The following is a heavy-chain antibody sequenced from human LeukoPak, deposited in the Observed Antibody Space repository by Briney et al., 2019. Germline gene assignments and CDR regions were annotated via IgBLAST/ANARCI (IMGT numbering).Heavy chain of an antibody. CDR2: IYYSGST. V-gene: IGHV4-59*11. CDR3: ARAPIYGGTQMGWFDL. J-gene: IGHJ5*02. Sequence: SETLSLTCTVSGGSISSHYWSWIRQPPGKGLEWIGYIYYSGSTNYNPSLKSRVTISVDTSKNQFSLKLSSVTAADTAVYYCARAPIYGGTQMGWFDLWGQGTLVTVSS. CDR1: GGSISSHY. D-gene: IGHD4-23*01.